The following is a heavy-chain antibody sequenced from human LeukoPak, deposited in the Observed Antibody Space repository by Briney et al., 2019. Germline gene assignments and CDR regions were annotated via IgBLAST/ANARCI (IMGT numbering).Heavy chain of an antibody. V-gene: IGHV3-23*01. D-gene: IGHD1-26*01. J-gene: IGHJ6*03. CDR3: ARAYSESYGLGYYYMDV. CDR1: GFTFSSCA. Sequence: GGSLRLSCAASGFTFSSCAMSWVRQAPGKGLEWVSAISGSGGSTYYADSVKGRFTISRDNSKKSLYLQMNSLRAEDTAVYYCARAYSESYGLGYYYMDVWGKGTTVTVSS. CDR2: ISGSGGST.